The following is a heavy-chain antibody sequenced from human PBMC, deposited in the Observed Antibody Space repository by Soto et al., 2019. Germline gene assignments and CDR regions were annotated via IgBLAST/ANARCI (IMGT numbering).Heavy chain of an antibody. CDR3: ASVDILTVYGCMDV. V-gene: IGHV4-30-4*01. Sequence: SETLSLTCTVSGDSIRSGNHYWSWIRQPPGKGLEWIGYIYYSGSTYYSPSLKSRVTIPVDTSKNQFSLKLNSVTAADTAGYYCASVDILTVYGCMDVWGQGTTVTVSS. D-gene: IGHD3-9*01. J-gene: IGHJ6*02. CDR1: GDSIRSGNHY. CDR2: IYYSGST.